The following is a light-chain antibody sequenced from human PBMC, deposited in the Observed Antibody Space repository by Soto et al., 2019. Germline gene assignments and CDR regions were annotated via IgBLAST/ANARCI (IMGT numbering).Light chain of an antibody. Sequence: QSALTQPRSVSGSPGQSVTISCTGTSSDVGGYNYVSWYQQHPGKAPKLMIYDVSKRPSGVPDRFSGSKSGNTASLTISGLQAEDEADYYCCSYAGSYTRPFGTGTKLTVL. CDR2: DVS. J-gene: IGLJ1*01. CDR1: SSDVGGYNY. V-gene: IGLV2-11*01. CDR3: CSYAGSYTRP.